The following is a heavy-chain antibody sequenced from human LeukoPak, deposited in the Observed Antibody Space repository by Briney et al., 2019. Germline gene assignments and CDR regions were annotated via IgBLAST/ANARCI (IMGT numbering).Heavy chain of an antibody. Sequence: SGGSLRLSCAASGFTFSSYGMHWVRQAPGKGLEWVAVISYDGSNKYYADSVKGRFTISRDNAKNSLYLQMNSLRAEDTAVYYCAREPDPAYDYVWGSYRWEGYFDYWGQGTLVTVSS. V-gene: IGHV3-30*03. CDR2: ISYDGSNK. J-gene: IGHJ4*02. CDR1: GFTFSSYG. CDR3: AREPDPAYDYVWGSYRWEGYFDY. D-gene: IGHD3-16*02.